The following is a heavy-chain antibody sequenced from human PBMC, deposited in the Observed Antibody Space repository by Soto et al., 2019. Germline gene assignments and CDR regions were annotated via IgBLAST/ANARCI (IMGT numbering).Heavy chain of an antibody. CDR1: GFTFNSFD. CDR2: ISNSGVRA. CDR3: AKDSRRSSGWYYFDH. D-gene: IGHD6-19*01. Sequence: EVQLLESGGGLVQPGGSLRLSCAASGFTFNSFDLGWVRQAPGKGLEWVSAISNSGVRAYYADSVKGRFTISRDNSKNTLSLPMNSLRAEDTAVYYCAKDSRRSSGWYYFDHWGQGTLVTVSS. V-gene: IGHV3-23*01. J-gene: IGHJ4*02.